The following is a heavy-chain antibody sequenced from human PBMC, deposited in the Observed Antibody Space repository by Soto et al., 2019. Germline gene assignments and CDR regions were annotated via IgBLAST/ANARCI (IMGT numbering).Heavy chain of an antibody. CDR1: SGPSSSHN. Sequence: QVQLQQSGPGLVKPSETLSLTCTVSSGPSSSHNWGWIRQPRGRGLEWIGYIYYTGSTSYNPSLKSRVTISADTSTNHISLTLSSVTAADTAVYYCVRQGIGDLHGLVDVWGQGTTVSVSS. J-gene: IGHJ6*02. D-gene: IGHD3-10*01. CDR3: VRQGIGDLHGLVDV. V-gene: IGHV4-59*08. CDR2: IYYTGST.